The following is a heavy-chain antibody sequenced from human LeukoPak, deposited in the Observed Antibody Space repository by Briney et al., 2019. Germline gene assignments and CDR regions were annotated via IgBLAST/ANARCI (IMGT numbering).Heavy chain of an antibody. CDR2: ISYDGSNK. CDR1: GFTFSSYG. Sequence: PGRSLRLSCAASGFTFSSYGMHWVRQAPGKGLEWVAVISYDGSNKYYADSVKGRFTISRDNSKSTLYLQMNTLRADDTAVYYCAKDRGSSSSFGLDYWGQGTRVTVSS. J-gene: IGHJ4*02. D-gene: IGHD6-6*01. CDR3: AKDRGSSSSFGLDY. V-gene: IGHV3-30*18.